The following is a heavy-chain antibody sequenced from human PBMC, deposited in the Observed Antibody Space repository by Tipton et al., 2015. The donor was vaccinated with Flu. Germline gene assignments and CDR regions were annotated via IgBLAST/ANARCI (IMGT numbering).Heavy chain of an antibody. CDR2: IKSKTDGATT. J-gene: IGHJ4*02. D-gene: IGHD2-2*01. V-gene: IGHV3-15*01. CDR1: GITFSNAW. Sequence: SLRLSCAVSGITFSNAWMSWVRQAPGKGLEWVGRIKSKTDGATTDYAAPGKGRVTISRDDSKATPYLQMNSLQTEDTAVYYCTTGPLPSAMGFDHWGQGSLVTVSS. CDR3: TTGPLPSAMGFDH.